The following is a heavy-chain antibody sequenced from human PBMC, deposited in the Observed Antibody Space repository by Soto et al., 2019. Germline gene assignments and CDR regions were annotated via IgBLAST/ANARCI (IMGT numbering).Heavy chain of an antibody. CDR2: IYYSGST. V-gene: IGHV4-61*01. Sequence: QVQLQESGPGLVKPSETLSLTCTVSGGSVSSGSYYWSWIRQPPGKGLEWIGYIYYSGSTNYNPSLKSRVTISVDTANNQFSLTLSSVTAADTAVYYCGRSIITHWYFDLWGRGTLVTVSS. D-gene: IGHD3-22*01. J-gene: IGHJ2*01. CDR3: GRSIITHWYFDL. CDR1: GGSVSSGSYY.